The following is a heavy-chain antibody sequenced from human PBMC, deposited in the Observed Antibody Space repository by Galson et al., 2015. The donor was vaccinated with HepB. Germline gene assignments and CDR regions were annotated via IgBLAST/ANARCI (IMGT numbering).Heavy chain of an antibody. CDR2: TYYRSKWYN. CDR1: GDSVSSNSAA. V-gene: IGHV6-1*01. Sequence: CAISGDSVSSNSAAWNWIRQSPSRGLEWLGRTYYRSKWYNDYAASVKSRITINPDTSKNQFSLQLNSVTPEDTAVYYCARVALIAAAGTVWFDPWGQGTLITVSS. D-gene: IGHD6-13*01. CDR3: ARVALIAAAGTVWFDP. J-gene: IGHJ5*02.